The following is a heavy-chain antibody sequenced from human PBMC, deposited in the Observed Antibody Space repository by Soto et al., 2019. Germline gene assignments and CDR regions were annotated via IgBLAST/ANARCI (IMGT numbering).Heavy chain of an antibody. CDR1: GFTFSDYY. V-gene: IGHV3-72*01. Sequence: GGSLRLSCAGSGFTFSDYYIDWVRQAPGKGLEWVGRSRDKGNSYSTDYAASVKGRFTVSRDTSKNSLYLQMNSLKADDTALYYCARSIPGTTSFDSWGQGTPVTVSS. J-gene: IGHJ4*02. CDR2: SRDKGNSYST. D-gene: IGHD1-7*01. CDR3: ARSIPGTTSFDS.